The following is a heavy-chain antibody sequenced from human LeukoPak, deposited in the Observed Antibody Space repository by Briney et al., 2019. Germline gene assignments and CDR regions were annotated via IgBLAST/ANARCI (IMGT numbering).Heavy chain of an antibody. Sequence: GGPLRLSCAASGFTFSSYWMSWVRQAPGKGLEWVANIKQDGSEKYYVDSVKGRFTISRDNAKNSLYLQMNSLRAEDTAVYYCARDWGRYSSKSPRAFDIWGQGTMVTVSS. V-gene: IGHV3-7*03. CDR2: IKQDGSEK. D-gene: IGHD5-18*01. CDR3: ARDWGRYSSKSPRAFDI. J-gene: IGHJ3*02. CDR1: GFTFSSYW.